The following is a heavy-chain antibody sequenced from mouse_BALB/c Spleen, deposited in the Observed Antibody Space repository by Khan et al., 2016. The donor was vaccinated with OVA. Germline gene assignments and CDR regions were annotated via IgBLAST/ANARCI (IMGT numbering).Heavy chain of an antibody. V-gene: IGHV1-9*01. CDR1: GYTFSSYW. J-gene: IGHJ3*01. CDR3: ARGGNGGCAY. Sequence: QVQLQQSGADLMMPGASVKISCKAIGYTFSSYWIEWVKQRPGHGLEWIGGILPSSLSINYNEKFKNKATFTADTSSNTAYMQLSSLTSEDSAVYHCARGGNGGCAYWSQGTLVTVAA. D-gene: IGHD2-1*01. CDR2: ILPSSLSI.